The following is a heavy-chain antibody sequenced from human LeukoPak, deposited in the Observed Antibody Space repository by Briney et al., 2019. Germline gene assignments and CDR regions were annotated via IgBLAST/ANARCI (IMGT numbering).Heavy chain of an antibody. CDR3: ASQDYYDSSGYYVTDAFDI. CDR1: GFTFSSYS. V-gene: IGHV3-21*01. CDR2: ISSSSSYI. D-gene: IGHD3-22*01. Sequence: PGGSLRLSCAASGFTFSSYSMTWVRQAPGKGLEWVSSISSSSSYIYYADSVKGRFTISRDNAKNSLYLQMNSLRAEDTAVYYCASQDYYDSSGYYVTDAFDIWGQGTMVTVSS. J-gene: IGHJ3*02.